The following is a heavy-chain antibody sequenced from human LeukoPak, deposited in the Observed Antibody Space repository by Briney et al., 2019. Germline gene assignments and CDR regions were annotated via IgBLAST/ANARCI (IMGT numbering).Heavy chain of an antibody. CDR1: GFTFSNYN. J-gene: IGHJ4*02. CDR3: ARELTL. V-gene: IGHV3-21*01. CDR2: ITTSRNYT. Sequence: GGSLRLSCAASGFTFSNYNMNWVRQAPGKGLEWVSSITTSRNYTYYADSVKGRFTISRDNAKNSLYLQMNSLRADDAAVYYCARELTLWGQGTLVTVSS.